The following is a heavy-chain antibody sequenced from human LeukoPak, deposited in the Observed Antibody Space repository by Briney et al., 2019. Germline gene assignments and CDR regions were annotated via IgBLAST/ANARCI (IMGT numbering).Heavy chain of an antibody. D-gene: IGHD3-22*01. CDR2: ISSSSYI. Sequence: PGGSLRLSCAASGFTLSSYSMNWVRQAPGKGLEWVSSISSSSYIYYADSVKGRFTISRDNAKNSLYLQMNSLRAEDTAVYYCARESVVVNAFDIWGQGTMVTVSS. V-gene: IGHV3-21*01. CDR3: ARESVVVNAFDI. CDR1: GFTLSSYS. J-gene: IGHJ3*02.